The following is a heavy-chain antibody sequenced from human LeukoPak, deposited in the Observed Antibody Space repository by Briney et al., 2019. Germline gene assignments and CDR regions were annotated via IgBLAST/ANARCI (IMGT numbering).Heavy chain of an antibody. CDR1: GGSISTSNYY. J-gene: IGHJ6*03. CDR3: ARGRASYDSSGYYPTYYYYMDV. D-gene: IGHD3-22*01. CDR2: IFYSGST. Sequence: SETLSLTCTVSGGSISTSNYYWGWIRQPPGKGLEWIGNIFYSGSTYYGPSLKSRLTISLDTSRNQFSLKLNSVTAADTAVYYCARGRASYDSSGYYPTYYYYMDVWGKGTTVTVSS. V-gene: IGHV4-39*07.